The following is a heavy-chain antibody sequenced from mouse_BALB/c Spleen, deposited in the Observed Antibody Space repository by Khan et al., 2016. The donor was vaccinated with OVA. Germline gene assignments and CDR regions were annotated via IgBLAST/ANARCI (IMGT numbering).Heavy chain of an antibody. J-gene: IGHJ3*01. CDR3: ALRGVYGLFAY. D-gene: IGHD2-10*02. Sequence: QVQLKESGAELAKPGASVKMSCTASGYTFTTYWIHWIKQRPGQGLEWIGYINPSTGYPEYNKNFKDKATLTADESSSTAYLQLNSLTSADSAVYYCALRGVYGLFAYWGQGTLVTVSA. CDR1: GYTFTTYW. V-gene: IGHV1-7*01. CDR2: INPSTGYP.